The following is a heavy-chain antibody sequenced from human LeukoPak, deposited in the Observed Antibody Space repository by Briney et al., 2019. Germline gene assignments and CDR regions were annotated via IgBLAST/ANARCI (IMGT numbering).Heavy chain of an antibody. CDR1: GGTFSSYA. CDR3: ARTVGATGFDP. J-gene: IGHJ5*02. Sequence: GASVKVSCKASGGTFSSYAISWVRQAPGQGLEWMGGIIPIFGTANYAQKFQGRVTITTDESTSTAYMELSSLRSEDTAMYYCARTVGATGFDPWGQGTLVTVSS. D-gene: IGHD1-26*01. CDR2: IIPIFGTA. V-gene: IGHV1-69*05.